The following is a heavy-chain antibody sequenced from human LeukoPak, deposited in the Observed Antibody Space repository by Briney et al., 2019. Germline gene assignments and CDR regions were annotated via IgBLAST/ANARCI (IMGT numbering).Heavy chain of an antibody. D-gene: IGHD2-8*01. V-gene: IGHV3-74*01. Sequence: GGSLRLSCVASGITFSSNRHWVRQAPGKGLVWVSRIKSDGSSTSYADSVKGRFTTSRDSAKNTLYLQMNSLRVEDTAVYYCAPIGVGYWGQGTLVPVSS. CDR2: IKSDGSST. CDR3: APIGVGY. J-gene: IGHJ4*02. CDR1: GITFSSNR.